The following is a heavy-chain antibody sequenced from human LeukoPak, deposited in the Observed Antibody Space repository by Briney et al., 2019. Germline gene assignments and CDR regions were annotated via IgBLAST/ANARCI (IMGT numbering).Heavy chain of an antibody. V-gene: IGHV4-34*01. J-gene: IGHJ5*02. CDR3: ARYYDSSYNWIDP. Sequence: PSETLSLTCAVYGGSFSGYYWSWIRQPPGKGVEWIGEINHSGSTSYNPSLKSRVTISVDTSKNQFSLKLSSVTAADTAVYYCARYYDSSYNWIDPWGQGTLVTVSS. CDR1: GGSFSGYY. CDR2: INHSGST. D-gene: IGHD3-22*01.